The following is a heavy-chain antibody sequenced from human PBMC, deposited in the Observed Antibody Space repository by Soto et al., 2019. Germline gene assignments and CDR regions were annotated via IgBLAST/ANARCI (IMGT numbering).Heavy chain of an antibody. Sequence: PGGSLRLSCAASGFTFSSYSMDWVRQAPGKGLEWVSSISSSSSYIYYADSVKGRFTISRDNAKNSLYLQMNSLRAEDTAVYYCARDQDCSSTSCPYELTNDYFTYGMDVWGQGTTVTVSS. J-gene: IGHJ6*02. CDR3: ARDQDCSSTSCPYELTNDYFTYGMDV. D-gene: IGHD2-2*01. V-gene: IGHV3-21*01. CDR1: GFTFSSYS. CDR2: ISSSSSYI.